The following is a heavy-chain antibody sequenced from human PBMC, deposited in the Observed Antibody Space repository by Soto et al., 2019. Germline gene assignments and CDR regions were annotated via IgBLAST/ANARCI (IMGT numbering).Heavy chain of an antibody. D-gene: IGHD3-22*01. J-gene: IGHJ4*02. CDR1: GFTFSSYG. V-gene: IGHV3-30*18. Sequence: LRLSCAASGFTFSSYGMHWVRQAPGKGLEWVAVISYDGSNKYYADSVKGRFTISRDNSKNTLYLQMNSLRAEDTAVYYCAKDSSGYYSIFDYWGQGXLVTVSS. CDR2: ISYDGSNK. CDR3: AKDSSGYYSIFDY.